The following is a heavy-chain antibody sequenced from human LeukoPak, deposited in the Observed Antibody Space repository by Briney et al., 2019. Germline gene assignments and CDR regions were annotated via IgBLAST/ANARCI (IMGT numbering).Heavy chain of an antibody. Sequence: ASVNVSCKASGYTFTSYGISWVRQAPGQGLEWMGWISGYKGNTNYAQKFQGGVTMTTDTSTSTVYMELRSLRSDDTAVYYCARDRYSYGSPGDYWGQGTLVTVSS. CDR3: ARDRYSYGSPGDY. CDR2: ISGYKGNT. CDR1: GYTFTSYG. V-gene: IGHV1-18*01. J-gene: IGHJ4*02. D-gene: IGHD5-18*01.